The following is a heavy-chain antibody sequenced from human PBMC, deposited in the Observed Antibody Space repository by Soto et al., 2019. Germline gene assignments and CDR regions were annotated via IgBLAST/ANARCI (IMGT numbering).Heavy chain of an antibody. J-gene: IGHJ4*02. CDR3: ATSRDGYNRAFDY. CDR2: ITSSSSTI. CDR1: GFTFSSYS. D-gene: IGHD5-12*01. Sequence: GGSLRLSCAASGFTFSSYSMNWVRQAPGKGLEWVSYITSSSSTIYYADSVKGRFTISRDNANNSLYLQMNSLRDEDTAVYYCATSRDGYNRAFDYWGQGTLVTVSS. V-gene: IGHV3-48*02.